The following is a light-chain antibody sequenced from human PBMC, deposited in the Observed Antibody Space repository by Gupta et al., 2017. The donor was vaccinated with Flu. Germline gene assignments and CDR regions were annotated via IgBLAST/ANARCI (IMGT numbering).Light chain of an antibody. V-gene: IGLV2-23*01. CDR2: GDT. Sequence: GAPGQSITISCTGTGSDVATHNLVSWYQQFPGKAPKLIIYGDTKRPSGVSTRFSGSSSGDTASLTISGLQADDEANYYCCSYEGYSTFPGVFGGGTKLTVL. CDR3: CSYEGYSTFPGV. CDR1: GSDVATHNL. J-gene: IGLJ3*02.